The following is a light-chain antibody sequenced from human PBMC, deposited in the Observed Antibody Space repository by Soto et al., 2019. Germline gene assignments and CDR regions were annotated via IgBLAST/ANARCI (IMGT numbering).Light chain of an antibody. CDR1: SFNIGTGYD. CDR3: QSYDSSLSGSV. J-gene: IGLJ2*01. V-gene: IGLV1-40*01. CDR2: GNS. Sequence: QSVLTQQPSVSGAPGQRVTISCTGSSFNIGTGYDVHWYQQLPGTAPKLLIYGNSNRPSGVPDRFSGSKSGTSASLAITGLQAEDEADYYCQSYDSSLSGSVFGGGTKLTVL.